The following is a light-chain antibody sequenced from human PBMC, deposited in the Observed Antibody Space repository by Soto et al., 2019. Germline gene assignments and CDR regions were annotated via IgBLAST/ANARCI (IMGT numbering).Light chain of an antibody. V-gene: IGLV2-18*02. CDR3: SSYTTSSTYV. CDR1: SSDVGSYNR. Sequence: THPAYVYSSPGQSGRITNTKTSSDVGSYNRVSWYQQPPGTAPKLMIYDVSNRPSGVPDRFSGSKSGNTASLTISGLQAEDEADYYCSSYTTSSTYVFGTGTKVTVL. J-gene: IGLJ1*01. CDR2: DVS.